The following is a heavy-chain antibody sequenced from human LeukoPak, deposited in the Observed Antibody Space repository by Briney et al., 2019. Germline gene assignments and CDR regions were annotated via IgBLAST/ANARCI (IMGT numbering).Heavy chain of an antibody. CDR3: AKVRSGNNYYFDY. Sequence: PGGSLRLSCAASGFIFSGFAMSWVRQAPGKGLEWVSGMSASGSHTHSADFVKGRFTISRDNFKNTLYLQMNGLRVKDTAVYYCAKVRSGNNYYFDYWGQGTLVTVSS. D-gene: IGHD1/OR15-1a*01. CDR1: GFIFSGFA. V-gene: IGHV3-23*01. CDR2: MSASGSHT. J-gene: IGHJ4*02.